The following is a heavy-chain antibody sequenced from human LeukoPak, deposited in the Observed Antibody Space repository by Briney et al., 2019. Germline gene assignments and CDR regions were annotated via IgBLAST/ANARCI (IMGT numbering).Heavy chain of an antibody. CDR3: ARSSTGCYIRRCAFDI. CDR2: IKQDGSEK. CDR1: GFTFSSYW. Sequence: GGSLRLSCAASGFTFSSYWMSWVRQAPGKGLEWVANIKQDGSEKYYVDSVKGRFTISRDNAKNSLYLQMNSLRAEDTAVYYCARSSTGCYIRRCAFDIWGQGTMVTVSS. D-gene: IGHD2-2*02. J-gene: IGHJ3*02. V-gene: IGHV3-7*01.